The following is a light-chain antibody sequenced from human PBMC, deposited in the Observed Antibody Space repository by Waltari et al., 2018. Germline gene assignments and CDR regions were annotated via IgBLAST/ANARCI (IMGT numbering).Light chain of an antibody. CDR3: CSFAGNSYV. J-gene: IGLJ1*01. CDR2: EVR. Sequence: QSALTQPASMSGSPGQSTTISCTGTSTDLGTYNVVSWYQHHPGKAPKLIIYEVRKRPSGISDRFSGSMSGSTASLTISRLQAEDEAEYYCCSFAGNSYVFGTGTKVTVL. V-gene: IGLV2-23*02. CDR1: STDLGTYNV.